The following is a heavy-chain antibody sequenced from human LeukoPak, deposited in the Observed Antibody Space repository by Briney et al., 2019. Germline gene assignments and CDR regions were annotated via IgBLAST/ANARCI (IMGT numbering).Heavy chain of an antibody. V-gene: IGHV3-21*01. J-gene: IGHJ4*02. CDR3: ASHGSGSYLGY. CDR1: GFTFSSYS. CDR2: ISASSSYI. Sequence: GGSLRLSCAASGFTFSSYSMNWVRQAPGKGLEWVSSISASSSYINYADSVKGRFTISRDNAKNSLYLQMNSLRAEDTAVYYCASHGSGSYLGYWGQGTLVTVSS. D-gene: IGHD3-10*01.